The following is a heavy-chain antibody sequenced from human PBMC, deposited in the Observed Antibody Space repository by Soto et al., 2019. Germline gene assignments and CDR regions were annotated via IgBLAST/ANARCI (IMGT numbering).Heavy chain of an antibody. Sequence: QLQLQESGPGLVKPSETLSLTCTVSGGSISSSSYYWGWIRQPPGKGLEWIGSIYYSGSTYYNPSLKRRVTISVDTSKNQFSLKLSSVTAADTAVYYCARPELLWFGASYGMDVWGQGNTVTVSS. V-gene: IGHV4-39*01. J-gene: IGHJ6*02. CDR3: ARPELLWFGASYGMDV. CDR1: GGSISSSSYY. D-gene: IGHD3-10*01. CDR2: IYYSGST.